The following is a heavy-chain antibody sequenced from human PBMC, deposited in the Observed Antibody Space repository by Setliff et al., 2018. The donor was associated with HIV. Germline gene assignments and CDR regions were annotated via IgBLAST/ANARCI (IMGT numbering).Heavy chain of an antibody. J-gene: IGHJ4*02. V-gene: IGHV4-34*01. Sequence: PSETLSLTCAVYGGALSRFYWSWLRQAPEKGLEWIGDINHSGITNYNPSLKSRLSISVDTSKNQFSLNLTSVTAADAAMYFCVSRPGGITRARFDHWGQGTLVTVSS. CDR2: INHSGIT. CDR1: GGALSRFY. CDR3: VSRPGGITRARFDH. D-gene: IGHD3-16*01.